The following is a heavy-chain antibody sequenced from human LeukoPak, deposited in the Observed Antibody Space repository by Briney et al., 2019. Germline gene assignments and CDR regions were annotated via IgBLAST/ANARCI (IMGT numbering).Heavy chain of an antibody. CDR1: GFTFSSYS. V-gene: IGHV3-21*01. CDR3: ARYSDSSGYSFVDY. J-gene: IGHJ4*02. Sequence: GGSLRLSCAASGFTFSSYSMNWVRQAPGKGLEWVSSISSSSSYIYYADSVKGRFTISRDNAKNSLYLQMNSLRAEDTAVYYCARYSDSSGYSFVDYWGQGTLVTVSS. CDR2: ISSSSSYI. D-gene: IGHD3-22*01.